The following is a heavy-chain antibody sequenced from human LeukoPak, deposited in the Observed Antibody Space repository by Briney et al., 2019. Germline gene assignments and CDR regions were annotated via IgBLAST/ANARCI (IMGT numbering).Heavy chain of an antibody. Sequence: GGSLRLSCAASGFTFSNAWMSWVRQAPGKGLEWVSAISGSGGSTYYADSVKGRFTISRDNSKNTLYLQMNSLRAEATAVYYCAKDRDAFDIWGQGTMVTVSS. CDR2: ISGSGGST. CDR1: GFTFSNAW. CDR3: AKDRDAFDI. V-gene: IGHV3-23*01. J-gene: IGHJ3*02.